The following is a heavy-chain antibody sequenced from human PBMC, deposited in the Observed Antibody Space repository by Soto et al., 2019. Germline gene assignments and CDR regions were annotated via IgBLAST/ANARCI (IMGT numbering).Heavy chain of an antibody. CDR1: GFTFSSYS. D-gene: IGHD6-19*01. CDR2: ISSSSSYI. V-gene: IGHV3-21*01. Sequence: GGSLRLSCAASGFTFSSYSMNWVRQAPGKGLEWVSSISSSSSYIYYADSVKGRFTISRDNAKNSLYLQMNSLRAEDTAVYYCARDYKGKEGYSSGWGLYYYYGMDVWGQGTTVTVSS. CDR3: ARDYKGKEGYSSGWGLYYYYGMDV. J-gene: IGHJ6*02.